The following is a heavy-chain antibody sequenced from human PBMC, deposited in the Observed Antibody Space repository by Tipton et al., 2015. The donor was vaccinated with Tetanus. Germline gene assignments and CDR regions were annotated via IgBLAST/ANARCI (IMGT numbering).Heavy chain of an antibody. D-gene: IGHD4-11*01. CDR2: IHHSGLA. CDR1: GDSVSTGNFY. Sequence: LRLYCTVSGDSVSTGNFYWSWIRQPPGKGLEWIAFIHHSGLAFSKPSLKSRVSISIDTSQNQFSLRLTSVTAADTAVYFCARNVYTVTNDAFDIWGHGTLVNVSS. CDR3: ARNVYTVTNDAFDI. J-gene: IGHJ3*02. V-gene: IGHV4-30-4*01.